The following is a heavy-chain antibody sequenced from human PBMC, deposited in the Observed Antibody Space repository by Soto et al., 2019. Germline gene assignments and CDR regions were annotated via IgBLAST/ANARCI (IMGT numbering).Heavy chain of an antibody. CDR3: AKGVYYYDSSGYLFDY. Sequence: SGGSLRLSCAASGFTFSSYGMHWVRQAPGKGLEWVAVISYDGSNKYYADSVKGRFTISRDNSKNTLYLQMNSLRAEDTAVYYRAKGVYYYDSSGYLFDYWGQGTLVTVSS. V-gene: IGHV3-30*18. J-gene: IGHJ4*02. CDR1: GFTFSSYG. D-gene: IGHD3-22*01. CDR2: ISYDGSNK.